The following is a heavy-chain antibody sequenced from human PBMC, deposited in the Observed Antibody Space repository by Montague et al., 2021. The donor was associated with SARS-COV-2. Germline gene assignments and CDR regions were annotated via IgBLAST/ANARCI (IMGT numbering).Heavy chain of an antibody. Sequence: SETLSLTCTVSGGSISSPDYYWGWIRQSPGKGLEWIGSISYTGRTYYNPSLRSRVSFSMDTSKNHFSLSLSSVTVADTAVYYCASQLPSYCASNKCYPYYFDGWGQGALVTVSS. CDR3: ASQLPSYCASNKCYPYYFDG. CDR1: GGSISSPDYY. CDR2: ISYTGRT. V-gene: IGHV4-39*02. D-gene: IGHD2-21*01. J-gene: IGHJ4*02.